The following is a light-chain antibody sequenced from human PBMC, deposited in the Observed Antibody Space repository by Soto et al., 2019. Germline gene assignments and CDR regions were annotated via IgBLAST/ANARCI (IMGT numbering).Light chain of an antibody. CDR2: DTS. CDR1: QSISSW. V-gene: IGKV1-5*01. J-gene: IGKJ1*01. Sequence: DIQMTQSPSTLSASVGDRVTITCRASQSISSWLAWYQQKPGKAPKVLIYDTSSLEGGVPPRFSGSGSGTEFTPTISSLQPEHFATYSCQQSYSTTWTFGQGTKVDI. CDR3: QQSYSTTWT.